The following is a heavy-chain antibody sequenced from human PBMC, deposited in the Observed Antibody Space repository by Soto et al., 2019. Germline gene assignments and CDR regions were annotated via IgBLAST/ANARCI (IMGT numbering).Heavy chain of an antibody. D-gene: IGHD1-7*01. CDR1: AGAFSSYA. CDR3: ARARLELRTYYYYYGLDV. J-gene: IGHJ6*02. V-gene: IGHV1-69*06. Sequence: QVQLVQSGAEVMQPGSSVKVSCKASAGAFSSYAISWVRQAPGQGLEWLGVIIPIFDTSNYAQEFQGRVRITADKSTRTAYMELSSLKSEDTAIYYCARARLELRTYYYYYGLDVWGQGTTVTVPS. CDR2: IIPIFDTS.